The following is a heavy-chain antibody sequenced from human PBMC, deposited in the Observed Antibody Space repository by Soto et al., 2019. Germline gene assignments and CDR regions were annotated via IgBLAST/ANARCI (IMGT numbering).Heavy chain of an antibody. D-gene: IGHD1-26*01. Sequence: GCLRHSCGDAGFTGRSYAMSWGRQAPGKVLEWVSAISGSGGSTYYADSVKGRFTISRDNSKNTLYLQMNSLRAEDTAVYYCARVSYYGYYFDYWGQGTLVTVAS. J-gene: IGHJ4*02. CDR3: ARVSYYGYYFDY. V-gene: IGHV3-23*01. CDR2: ISGSGGST. CDR1: GFTGRSYA.